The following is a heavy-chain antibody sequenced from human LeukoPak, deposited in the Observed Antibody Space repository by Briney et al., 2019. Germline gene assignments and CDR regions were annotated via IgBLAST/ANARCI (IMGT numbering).Heavy chain of an antibody. CDR1: GYTFTSYY. Sequence: ASVKVSCKASGYTFTSYYMHWVRQAPGQGLEWMGIINPSGGSTSYAQKFQGRVTMTTDTSTSTAYMELRSLRSDDTAVYYCARDALLWFGELSSLDYWGQGTLVTVSS. D-gene: IGHD3-10*01. J-gene: IGHJ4*02. CDR2: INPSGGST. V-gene: IGHV1-46*01. CDR3: ARDALLWFGELSSLDY.